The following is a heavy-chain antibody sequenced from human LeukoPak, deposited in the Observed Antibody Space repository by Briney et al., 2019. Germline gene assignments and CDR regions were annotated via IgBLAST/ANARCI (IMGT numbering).Heavy chain of an antibody. Sequence: PGGSLRLSCTASGSTFSYYWMSWVRQAPGKGLEWVSAISGSGVTTYYAASVKGLFTISRDNSRNTLYLQMNSLRAEDSAVYYCATSSGWSSDYWGQGTLVTVSS. D-gene: IGHD6-19*01. CDR1: GSTFSYYW. J-gene: IGHJ4*02. V-gene: IGHV3-23*01. CDR2: ISGSGVTT. CDR3: ATSSGWSSDY.